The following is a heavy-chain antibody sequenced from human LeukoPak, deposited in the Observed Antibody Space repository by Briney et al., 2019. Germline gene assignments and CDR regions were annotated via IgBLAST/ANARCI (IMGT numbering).Heavy chain of an antibody. D-gene: IGHD6-6*01. CDR1: GGSISSYY. J-gene: IGHJ4*02. CDR3: ARGVAARQIDY. CDR2: IYYSGST. V-gene: IGHV4-59*12. Sequence: TSETLSLTCTVSGGSISSYYWSWIRQPPGKGLEWIGYIYYSGSTNYNPSLKSRVTISVDTSKNQFSLKLSSVTAADTAVYYCARGVAARQIDYWGQGTLVTVSS.